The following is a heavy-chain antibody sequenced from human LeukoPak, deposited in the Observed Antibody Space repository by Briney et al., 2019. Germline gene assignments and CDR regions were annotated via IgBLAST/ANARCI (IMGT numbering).Heavy chain of an antibody. D-gene: IGHD6-19*01. CDR3: ARGSAWYFVY. Sequence: SETLSLTCTVSGDSVSSGSSYWSWIRQPPGEGLQWLGYIYHSGSTNYNPSLKSRVTISVGTSKNQFSLKLSSVTTADTAVYYCARGSAWYFVYWGQGTLVTVSS. V-gene: IGHV4-61*01. CDR2: IYHSGST. J-gene: IGHJ4*02. CDR1: GDSVSSGSSY.